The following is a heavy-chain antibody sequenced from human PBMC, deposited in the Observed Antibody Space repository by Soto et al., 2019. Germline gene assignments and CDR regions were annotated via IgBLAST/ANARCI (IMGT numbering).Heavy chain of an antibody. CDR3: TRDGDGRMTTNPYYYYGMDV. V-gene: IGHV4-39*02. CDR2: IYYSGRT. J-gene: IGHJ6*02. Sequence: PSETLSLTCTVTGDSINSRSYYWGWIRQPPGKGLEWIGSIYYSGRTYNNPSLRSRVSMSIDTSKDQFSLKLKSVTAADTALYFCTRDGDGRMTTNPYYYYGMDVWGPGITVTVSS. CDR1: GDSINSRSYY. D-gene: IGHD2-21*02.